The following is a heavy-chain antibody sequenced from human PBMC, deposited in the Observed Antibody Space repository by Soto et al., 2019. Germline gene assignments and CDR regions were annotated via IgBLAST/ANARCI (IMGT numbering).Heavy chain of an antibody. CDR2: IYHNGNT. D-gene: IGHD6-19*01. CDR3: ARDAAVPGETDRFDY. CDR1: GDSITTNNW. V-gene: IGHV4-4*02. J-gene: IGHJ4*02. Sequence: SETLSLTCAVSGDSITTNNWWSWVRQPPGKGLEWIGEIYHNGNTNYNPSLKSRVTMSVDTSKNQFSLKLTSVTAADTAIYYCARDAAVPGETDRFDYWGQGTLVTVS.